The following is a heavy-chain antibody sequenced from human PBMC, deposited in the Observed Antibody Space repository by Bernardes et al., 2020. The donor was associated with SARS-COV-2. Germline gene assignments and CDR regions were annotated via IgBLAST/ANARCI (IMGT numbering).Heavy chain of an antibody. V-gene: IGHV1-24*01. CDR2: FDPEDGET. CDR1: VYTLTELS. D-gene: IGHD2-21*02. Sequence: SVKVSCKVSVYTLTELSMHWVRQAPGKGLEWMGGFDPEDGETIYAQKFQGRVTMTEDTSTDTAYMELSSLRSEDTAVYYCATAPAYCGGDCYPRFDYWGQGTLVTVSS. CDR3: ATAPAYCGGDCYPRFDY. J-gene: IGHJ4*02.